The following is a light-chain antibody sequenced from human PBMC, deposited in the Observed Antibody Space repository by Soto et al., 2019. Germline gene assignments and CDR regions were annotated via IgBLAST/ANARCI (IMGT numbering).Light chain of an antibody. CDR2: DAS. Sequence: EIVLTQSPATLSLSPGERATLSCRASETVSSYLGWYQQKPGQAPRLLIYDASNRATGIPARFSGSGSGTDFTLTIGSLEPEDFAVYYCQQRSTWPPFTFGPGTKVDMK. CDR3: QQRSTWPPFT. CDR1: ETVSSY. J-gene: IGKJ3*01. V-gene: IGKV3-11*01.